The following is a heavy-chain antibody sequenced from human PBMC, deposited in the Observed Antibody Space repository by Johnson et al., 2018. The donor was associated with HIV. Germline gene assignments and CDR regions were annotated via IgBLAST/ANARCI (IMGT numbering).Heavy chain of an antibody. Sequence: QVQLVESGGGVVQPGRSLRLSCAASGFTFSSYAMNWVRQAPCKGLAWVAVISYDGSNKYYADSVKGRFIISRDDSKSIAYLQMNSLKTEDTDVYYCTRDRTMIVVKTAFDIWGQGTMVTVSS. D-gene: IGHD3-22*01. CDR3: TRDRTMIVVKTAFDI. J-gene: IGHJ3*02. CDR2: ISYDGSNK. CDR1: GFTFSSYA. V-gene: IGHV3-30*04.